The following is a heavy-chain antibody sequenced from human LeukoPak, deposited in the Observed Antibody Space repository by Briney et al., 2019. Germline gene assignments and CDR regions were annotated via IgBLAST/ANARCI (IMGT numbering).Heavy chain of an antibody. Sequence: PSETLSLTCAVYGGSFSGYYWSWIRQPPGKGLEWIGEINHSGSTNYNPSLKSRVTISVDTSKNQFSLKLSSVTAADTAVYYCARSWVYGSGSVWFDPWGQRTLVTVSS. CDR2: INHSGST. J-gene: IGHJ5*02. CDR1: GGSFSGYY. V-gene: IGHV4-34*01. CDR3: ARSWVYGSGSVWFDP. D-gene: IGHD3-10*01.